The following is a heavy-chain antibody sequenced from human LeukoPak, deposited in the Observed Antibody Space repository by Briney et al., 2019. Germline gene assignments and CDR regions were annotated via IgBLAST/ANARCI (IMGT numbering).Heavy chain of an antibody. J-gene: IGHJ6*02. CDR2: ISWDSKNI. Sequence: GRSLRLSCAASGFTFDDYAMFWVRQAPGKGLEWVSGISWDSKNIGYAASVKGRFTISRDNAKNSLHLQLSSLRAEDTAFYYCARGNRDSSGFYYYYGMDVWGQGTTVTVSS. CDR3: ARGNRDSSGFYYYYGMDV. CDR1: GFTFDDYA. V-gene: IGHV3-9*01. D-gene: IGHD6-19*01.